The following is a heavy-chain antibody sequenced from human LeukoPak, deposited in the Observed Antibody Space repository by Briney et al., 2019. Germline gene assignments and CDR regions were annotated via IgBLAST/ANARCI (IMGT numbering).Heavy chain of an antibody. D-gene: IGHD4-23*01. Sequence: GGSLRLSCAASGFTFSSYAMSWARQAPGKGLEWVSAISGSGGSTYYADSVKGRFTISRDNSKNTLYLQMNSLRAEDTAVYYCARSDDYGGKVDYWGQGTLVTVSS. CDR1: GFTFSSYA. V-gene: IGHV3-23*01. CDR3: ARSDDYGGKVDY. J-gene: IGHJ4*02. CDR2: ISGSGGST.